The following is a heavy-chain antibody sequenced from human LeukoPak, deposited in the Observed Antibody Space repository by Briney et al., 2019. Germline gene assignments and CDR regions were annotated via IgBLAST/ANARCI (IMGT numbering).Heavy chain of an antibody. CDR3: ARVYRTTPYSSSSGFDY. CDR2: IYHGGST. CDR1: GYSISSGYY. D-gene: IGHD6-6*01. J-gene: IGHJ4*02. V-gene: IGHV4-38-2*01. Sequence: SETLSLTCAVSGYSISSGYYWGWIRQPPGKGLEWIGSIYHGGSTYYNPSLKSRVTISVDTSKNQFSLKLSSVTAADTAVYYCARVYRTTPYSSSSGFDYWGQGTLVTVSS.